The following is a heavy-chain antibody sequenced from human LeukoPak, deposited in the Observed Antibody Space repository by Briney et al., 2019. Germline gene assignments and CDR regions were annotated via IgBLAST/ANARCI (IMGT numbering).Heavy chain of an antibody. CDR2: IIPIFGTT. CDR1: GGTFSSYA. V-gene: IGHV1-69*05. D-gene: IGHD2-8*01. J-gene: IGHJ5*02. Sequence: GASVKLSCTASGGTFSSYAISWVRQAPGQGLEWMGGIIPIFGTTNYAQKFQGRVTITTDESTSPAYMELSSLRSEDTAVYYCAREVCTNGVCYLGSGNWFDPWGQGTLVTVSS. CDR3: AREVCTNGVCYLGSGNWFDP.